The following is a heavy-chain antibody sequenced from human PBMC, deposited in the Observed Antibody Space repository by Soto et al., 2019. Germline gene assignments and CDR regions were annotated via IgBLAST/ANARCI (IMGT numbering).Heavy chain of an antibody. D-gene: IGHD4-17*01. CDR1: GFTFSSYA. CDR3: AEHERRGTTVTTWGWFDP. Sequence: EVHLLESGGGLVQPGGSLRLSCEASGFTFSSYAMSWVRQAPGKGLEWVSSISGSDGITYYADSVKGRFTISRDNSKNTLYLQMNRLRAEDTAVYYCAEHERRGTTVTTWGWFDPWGQGTLVTVSS. V-gene: IGHV3-23*01. CDR2: ISGSDGIT. J-gene: IGHJ5*02.